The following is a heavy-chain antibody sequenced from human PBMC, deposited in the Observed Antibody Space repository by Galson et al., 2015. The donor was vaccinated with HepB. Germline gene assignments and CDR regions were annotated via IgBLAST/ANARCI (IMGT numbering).Heavy chain of an antibody. D-gene: IGHD3-22*01. V-gene: IGHV1-46*01. CDR3: ATETAHYYDSSGYIYYYGMDV. CDR1: GYTFTSYY. Sequence: SVKVSCKASGYTFTSYYMHWVRQAPGQGLEWMGIINPSGGITSYAQKFQGRVTMTRDTSTSTVYMELSSLRSEDTAVYYCATETAHYYDSSGYIYYYGMDVWGQGTTVTVSS. CDR2: INPSGGIT. J-gene: IGHJ6*02.